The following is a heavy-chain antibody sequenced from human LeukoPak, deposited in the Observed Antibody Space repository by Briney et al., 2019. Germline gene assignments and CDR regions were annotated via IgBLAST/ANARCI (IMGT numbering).Heavy chain of an antibody. CDR1: GGTFTSYA. Sequence: SVKVSCKASGGTFTSYAISWVRQAPGQGLEWMGGIIPIFGTANYAQKFQGRVTITTDESTSTAYMELSSLRSEDTAVYYCASPYSSGYDAFDIWGQGTMVTVSS. CDR3: ASPYSSGYDAFDI. D-gene: IGHD6-19*01. J-gene: IGHJ3*02. CDR2: IIPIFGTA. V-gene: IGHV1-69*05.